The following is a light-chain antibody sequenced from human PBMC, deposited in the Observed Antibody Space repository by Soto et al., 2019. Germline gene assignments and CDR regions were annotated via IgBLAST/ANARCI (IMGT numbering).Light chain of an antibody. J-gene: IGKJ1*01. V-gene: IGKV3-20*01. CDR1: QSVSNNY. CDR3: QQYGRPVT. Sequence: EIVLTQSPGTLPLSPGERATLSCRASQSVSNNYSAWYHQHPGPATRLLIYSASNGATGIPDRCSGSCARTDFTLTISRQSPDVVAVYYYQQYGRPVTFGRGTKVEIK. CDR2: SAS.